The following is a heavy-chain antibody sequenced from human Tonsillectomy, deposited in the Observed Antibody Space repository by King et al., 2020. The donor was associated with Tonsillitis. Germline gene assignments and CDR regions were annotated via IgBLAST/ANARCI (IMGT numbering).Heavy chain of an antibody. V-gene: IGHV3-23*04. D-gene: IGHD3-22*01. J-gene: IGHJ4*02. CDR1: GFTFSSYT. CDR2: ITGSGGDT. Sequence: VQLVESGGGLVQPGGSLRLSCAASGFTFSSYTMSWVRQSPGKGLEWVSGITGSGGDTYYADSVKGRFTISRDNSKNTVYLQMNKLRAEDTAIYYCAKDHGVGSGSSPFDFWGQGTVVTVSS. CDR3: AKDHGVGSGSSPFDF.